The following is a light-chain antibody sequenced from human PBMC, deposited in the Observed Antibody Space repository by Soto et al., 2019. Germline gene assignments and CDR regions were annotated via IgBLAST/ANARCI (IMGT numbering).Light chain of an antibody. V-gene: IGKV3-15*01. CDR2: GAS. J-gene: IGKJ5*01. CDR3: QQYKNWPL. Sequence: EIVLTQSPGTLSWSPVERATLSCRASQSVSRNLAWYQQKPGQPPRLLIYGASTRATGIPARFSGSGFGTEFTLTISSLQSEDFAVYYCQQYKNWPLFGQGTRLEIK. CDR1: QSVSRN.